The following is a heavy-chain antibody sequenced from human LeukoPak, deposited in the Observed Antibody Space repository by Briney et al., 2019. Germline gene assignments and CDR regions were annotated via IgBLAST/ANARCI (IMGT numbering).Heavy chain of an antibody. V-gene: IGHV4-34*01. J-gene: IGHJ3*01. D-gene: IGHD4-17*01. CDR2: IHHDGRT. CDR3: ARDPVPHDYGDTVIAYDV. Sequence: SETLSLTCAVSGGSLSGHYWSWIRQSPGKGLEWIGEIHHDGRTKYRPSLQNRISIFLDTSKNEVSLRLTHVTAADTAMYFCARDPVPHDYGDTVIAYDVSGQGTMVIVSS. CDR1: GGSLSGHY.